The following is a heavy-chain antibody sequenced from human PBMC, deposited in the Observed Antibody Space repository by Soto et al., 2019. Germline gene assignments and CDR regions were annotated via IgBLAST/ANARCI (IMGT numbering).Heavy chain of an antibody. CDR1: GGTFSSYA. Sequence: QVQLVQSGAEVKKPGSSVKVSCKASGGTFSSYAISWVRQAPGQGLEWMGGIIPIFGTADYEQKFQGRVTITADKSTSTAYMELSSLRSEDTAVYYCAKDRENRIAVAGTRVWYFDLWGRGTLVTVSS. V-gene: IGHV1-69*06. CDR2: IIPIFGTA. CDR3: AKDRENRIAVAGTRVWYFDL. J-gene: IGHJ2*01. D-gene: IGHD6-19*01.